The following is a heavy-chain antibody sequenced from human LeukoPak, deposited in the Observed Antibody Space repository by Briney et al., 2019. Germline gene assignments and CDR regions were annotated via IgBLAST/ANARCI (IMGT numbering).Heavy chain of an antibody. J-gene: IGHJ5*02. CDR1: GFSLSTSGVG. D-gene: IGHD2-15*01. Sequence: SGPTLVNPSQTLTLTCTFSGFSLSTSGVGVGWIRQPPGKALEWLALIYWDDDKRYSPSLKSRLTITKDTSKNQVVLTMTNMDPVDTATYYCAHRRANCSGGSCYSYWFDPWGQGTLVTVSS. CDR2: IYWDDDK. V-gene: IGHV2-5*02. CDR3: AHRRANCSGGSCYSYWFDP.